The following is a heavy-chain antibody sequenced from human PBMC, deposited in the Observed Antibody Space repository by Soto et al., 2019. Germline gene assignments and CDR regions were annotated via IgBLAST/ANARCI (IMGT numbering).Heavy chain of an antibody. J-gene: IGHJ3*02. D-gene: IGHD1-7*01. Sequence: GSLRLSCAASGFTFSNAWMNWVRQAPGKGLEWVGRIKSKTDGGTTDYAAPVKGRFTISRDDSKNTLYLQMNSLKTEDTPAYYCTKNITNSNWNYVDAFDIWGQGPMVTVSS. CDR2: IKSKTDGGTT. V-gene: IGHV3-15*07. CDR1: GFTFSNAW. CDR3: TKNITNSNWNYVDAFDI.